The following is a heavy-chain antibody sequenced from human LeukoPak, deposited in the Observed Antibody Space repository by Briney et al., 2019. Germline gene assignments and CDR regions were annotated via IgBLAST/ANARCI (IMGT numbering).Heavy chain of an antibody. CDR1: GFSLSNSW. CDR2: ISFDGSAT. J-gene: IGHJ6*03. Sequence: GGSLRLSCAASGFSLSNSWMHWVRQPPGKGLVWVSRISFDGSATAYADSVKGRFTISRDIARNTLYLQMNSLRADDTAVYYCARSLRVRGVPDYMDVWGKGTTVTVSS. CDR3: ARSLRVRGVPDYMDV. V-gene: IGHV3-74*01. D-gene: IGHD3-10*01.